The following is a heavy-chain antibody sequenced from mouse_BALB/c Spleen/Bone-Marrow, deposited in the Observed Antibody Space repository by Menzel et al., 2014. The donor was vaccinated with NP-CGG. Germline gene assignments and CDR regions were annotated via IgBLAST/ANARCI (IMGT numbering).Heavy chain of an antibody. CDR2: INPNNGGT. V-gene: IGHV1-22*01. Sequence: VQLQQSGPELVKPGASVKISCKTPGYTFXEDTMHWVKQSHGKSLEWIGVINPNNGGTTYKQKFKDKAALTVDKSSSTAYMELRSLTSEDSAVYYCARDGNYAMDYWGQGTSVTVSS. J-gene: IGHJ4*01. CDR1: GYTFXEDT. CDR3: ARDGNYAMDY. D-gene: IGHD2-1*01.